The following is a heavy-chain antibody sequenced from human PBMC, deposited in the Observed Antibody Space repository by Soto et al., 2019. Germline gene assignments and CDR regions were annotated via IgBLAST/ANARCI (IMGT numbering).Heavy chain of an antibody. D-gene: IGHD2-21*02. J-gene: IGHJ4*02. CDR3: ARDGMTTGDT. V-gene: IGHV4-4*07. CDR2: VFSSVSA. CDR1: GVSVTSYT. Sequence: SETLSLTCIVSGVSVTSYTWSWVRQPANKGLEWIGRVFSSVSATYNPSLKSRVSISMDTAENRISLKLDSVTAADAGVYFCARDGMTTGDTWGPGTLVTVS.